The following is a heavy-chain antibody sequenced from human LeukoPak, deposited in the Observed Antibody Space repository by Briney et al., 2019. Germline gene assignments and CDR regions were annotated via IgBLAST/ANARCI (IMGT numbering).Heavy chain of an antibody. J-gene: IGHJ4*02. CDR2: ITGDGSST. D-gene: IGHD3-10*01. CDR3: AKYFGPGTYAVDY. CDR1: GFTFSNAW. V-gene: IGHV3-74*03. Sequence: GGSLRLSCAASGFTFSNAWMSWVRQAPGKGLVWVSRITGDGSSTTYADSVRGRFTISRDNAKNTVYLQMNSLSADDTAVYYCAKYFGPGTYAVDYWGQGTLVTVSS.